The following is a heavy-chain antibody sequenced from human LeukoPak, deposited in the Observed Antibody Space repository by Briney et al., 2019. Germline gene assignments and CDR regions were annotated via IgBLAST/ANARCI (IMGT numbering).Heavy chain of an antibody. Sequence: GGSLRLSCAASGFTFSSYSLNWVRQAPGKGLEWVSSISGSSSYIYYADSVKGRFTISRDNAKNSLYLQMNSLRAEDTAVYYCARDRGAAAGKGFDYWGQGTLVTVSS. CDR3: ARDRGAAAGKGFDY. D-gene: IGHD6-13*01. J-gene: IGHJ4*02. CDR1: GFTFSSYS. V-gene: IGHV3-21*01. CDR2: ISGSSSYI.